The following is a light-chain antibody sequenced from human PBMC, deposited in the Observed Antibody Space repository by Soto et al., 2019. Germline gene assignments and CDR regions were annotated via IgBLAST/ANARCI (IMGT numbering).Light chain of an antibody. CDR2: DAS. V-gene: IGKV3-11*01. CDR1: QRVSSY. J-gene: IGKJ5*01. Sequence: QSPATLSLSPGERAILSCRASQRVSSYLAWYQQKPGQAPRLLIYDASNRATGIPARFSGSGSGTDFTLTISSLEPEDFAVYYCQQRSNWPLITFGQGTRLEIK. CDR3: QQRSNWPLIT.